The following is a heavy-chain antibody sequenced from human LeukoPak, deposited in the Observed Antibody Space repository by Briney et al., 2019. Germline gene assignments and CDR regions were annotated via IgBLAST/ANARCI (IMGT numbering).Heavy chain of an antibody. J-gene: IGHJ4*02. CDR2: IYTSGST. CDR3: ASLLYGYEKYYFDY. V-gene: IGHV4-61*02. D-gene: IGHD5-18*01. Sequence: PSETLSLTCTVSGGSISSGSYYWSWIRQPAGKGLEWIGRIYTSGSTNYNPSLKSRVTISVDTSKNQFSLKLSSVTAADTAVYYCASLLYGYEKYYFDYWGQGTLVTVSS. CDR1: GGSISSGSYY.